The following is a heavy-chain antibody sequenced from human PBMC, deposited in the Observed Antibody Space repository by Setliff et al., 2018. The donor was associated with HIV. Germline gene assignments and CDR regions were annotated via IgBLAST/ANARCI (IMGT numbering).Heavy chain of an antibody. CDR3: ARDSHCSGPSCYSGGQFFDD. J-gene: IGHJ4*02. D-gene: IGHD2-15*01. CDR2: SIPVFGTV. V-gene: IGHV1-69*13. CDR1: GGTFSGYA. Sequence: ASVKVSCKAPGGTFSGYAFSWVRQAPGQGFEWMGGSIPVFGTVNYAQKFLGRATITADESTNTSYMELTSLRSEDTAVYFCARDSHCSGPSCYSGGQFFDDWGQGTMVTVSS.